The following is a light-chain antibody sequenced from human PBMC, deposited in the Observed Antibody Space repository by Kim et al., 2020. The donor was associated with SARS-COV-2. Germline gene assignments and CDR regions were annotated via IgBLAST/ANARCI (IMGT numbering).Light chain of an antibody. CDR1: QSVSSSY. CDR3: QQYGSSSLT. Sequence: SPGERATLSCRASQSVSSSYLAWYQQKPGQAPRLLICGASSRATGIPDRFSGSGSGTDFTLTISRLEPEDFAVYYCQQYGSSSLTFGGGTKVDIK. J-gene: IGKJ4*01. V-gene: IGKV3-20*01. CDR2: GAS.